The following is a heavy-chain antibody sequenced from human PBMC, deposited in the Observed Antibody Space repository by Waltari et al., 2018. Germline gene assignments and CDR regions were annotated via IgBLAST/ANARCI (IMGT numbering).Heavy chain of an antibody. CDR2: IRGSGVST. Sequence: EVQLLESGGGLVQPGGSLRPSGAASGFTFSSYAMSWVRQAPGKGLEWVSAIRGSGVSTYYADSVKGRFTISRDNSKNTLYLQMNSLRAEDTAVYYCAKFGWELLYWGQGTLVTVSS. V-gene: IGHV3-23*01. CDR3: AKFGWELLY. CDR1: GFTFSSYA. D-gene: IGHD1-26*01. J-gene: IGHJ4*02.